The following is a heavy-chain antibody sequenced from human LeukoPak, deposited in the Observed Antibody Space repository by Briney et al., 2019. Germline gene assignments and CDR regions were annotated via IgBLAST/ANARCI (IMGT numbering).Heavy chain of an antibody. CDR3: ATERPDSRVLDY. CDR2: ISGSGGST. D-gene: IGHD3-10*01. V-gene: IGHV3-23*01. CDR1: GFTFNNHA. Sequence: GGSLRLSCTASGFTFNNHAMNWVRQAPGKGLEWVSAISGSGGSTYYADSVKGRFTISRDNSKNTLYLQMNSLRVEDSAVYYCATERPDSRVLDYWGQGLVVTVSS. J-gene: IGHJ4*02.